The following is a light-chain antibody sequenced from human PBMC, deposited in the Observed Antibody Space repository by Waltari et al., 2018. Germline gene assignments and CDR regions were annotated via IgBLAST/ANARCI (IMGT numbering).Light chain of an antibody. V-gene: IGLV3-21*03. Sequence: SLVLTQPPSVSVAPGRTATITCAGNDIGSRSVHWYQQKPGQAPVVVVYDDADRPSGIPERFSGSNSGNTATLTITRVEGDDEADYYCQVWDYSTDHYVFGGGTKVTVL. CDR3: QVWDYSTDHYV. CDR1: DIGSRS. J-gene: IGLJ1*01. CDR2: DDA.